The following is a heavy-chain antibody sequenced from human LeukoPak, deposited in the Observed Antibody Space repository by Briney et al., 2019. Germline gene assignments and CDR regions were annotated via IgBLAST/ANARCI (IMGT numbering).Heavy chain of an antibody. J-gene: IGHJ4*02. CDR1: GHTFTSYD. CDR2: MNPNSGNT. V-gene: IGHV1-8*01. D-gene: IGHD6-6*01. CDR3: ARRLAARRPLGAYYFDY. Sequence: ASVKVSCKASGHTFTSYDINWVRQATGQGLEWMGWMNPNSGNTGYAQKFQGRVTMTRNTSISTAYMELSSLRSEDTAVYYCARRLAARRPLGAYYFDYWGQGTLVTVSS.